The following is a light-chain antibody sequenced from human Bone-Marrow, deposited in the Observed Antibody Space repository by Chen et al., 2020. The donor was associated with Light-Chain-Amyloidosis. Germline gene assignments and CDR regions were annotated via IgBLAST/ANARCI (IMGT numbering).Light chain of an antibody. Sequence: SYVLTQPSSVSVALGQTATIACGGNNIGSTSVHWYQQTPGQAPLLVVYDDSDRPSGIPERWSGSNSGNTATRTISRVEAGDAADYYCQVWDRSSDRPVFGGGTKLTVL. CDR3: QVWDRSSDRPV. J-gene: IGLJ3*02. CDR2: DDS. CDR1: NIGSTS. V-gene: IGLV3-21*02.